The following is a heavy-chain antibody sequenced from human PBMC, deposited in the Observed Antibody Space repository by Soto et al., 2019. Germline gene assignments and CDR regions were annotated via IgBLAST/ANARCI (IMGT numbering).Heavy chain of an antibody. J-gene: IGHJ6*02. D-gene: IGHD2-2*01. Sequence: QVQLVQSGAEVKKPGSSVKVSCKASGGTFSSYAISWVRQAPGQGLEWIGGIIPISGTANYAQKFQGRVTMNADESTGTAYMELGSMRHEDTAVYYCARSQGSSTSLEIYYYYYYGMDVWGQGTTVTVSS. CDR3: ARSQGSSTSLEIYYYYYYGMDV. CDR2: IIPISGTA. V-gene: IGHV1-69*01. CDR1: GGTFSSYA.